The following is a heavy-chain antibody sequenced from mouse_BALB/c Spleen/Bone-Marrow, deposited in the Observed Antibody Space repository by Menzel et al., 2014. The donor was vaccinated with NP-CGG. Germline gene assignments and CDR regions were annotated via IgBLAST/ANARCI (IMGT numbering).Heavy chain of an antibody. Sequence: LAESGAELVRSGASVKLPCTASGFNIKDYYMHWVKQRPEQGLQWIGWIDPENGDTEYAPKFQGKATMTADTSSNTAYLQLRSLTSEDGAVYYCNGNYYGMDYWGQGTPGPV. CDR1: GFNIKDYY. V-gene: IGHV14-4*02. J-gene: IGHJ4*01. CDR2: IDPENGDT. CDR3: NGNYYGMDY. D-gene: IGHD2-1*01.